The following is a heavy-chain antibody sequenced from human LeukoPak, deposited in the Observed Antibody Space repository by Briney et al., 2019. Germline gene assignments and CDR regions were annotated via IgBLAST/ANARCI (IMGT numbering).Heavy chain of an antibody. CDR3: ARDSFYYDSSGFDY. J-gene: IGHJ4*02. CDR2: ISSSSSYI. CDR1: GFTVSSNY. Sequence: GGSLRLSCAASGFTVSSNYMSWVRQAPGKGLEWVSSISSSSSYIYYADSVKGRFIISRDNAKNSLDLQLNSLRAEDSAVYYCARDSFYYDSSGFDYWGQGTLVTVSS. V-gene: IGHV3-21*01. D-gene: IGHD3-22*01.